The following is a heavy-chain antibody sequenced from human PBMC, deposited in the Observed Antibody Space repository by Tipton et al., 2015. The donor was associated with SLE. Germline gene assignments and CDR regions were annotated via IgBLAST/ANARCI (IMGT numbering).Heavy chain of an antibody. CDR1: AYTFTAYY. CDR3: ATWGLHDFGEAIDY. J-gene: IGHJ4*02. D-gene: IGHD4-17*01. Sequence: QSGAEVKRPGASVKVSCKASAYTFTAYYMHWVRQAPGQGLDWMGRINLNTGGTNYAQKFQGRVTMTRDTSISTAYMDLSRLTSDDTAVYYCATWGLHDFGEAIDYWGQGTLVTVPS. V-gene: IGHV1-2*06. CDR2: INLNTGGT.